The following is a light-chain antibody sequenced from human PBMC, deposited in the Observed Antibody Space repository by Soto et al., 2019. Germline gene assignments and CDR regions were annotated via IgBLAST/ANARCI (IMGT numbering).Light chain of an antibody. CDR2: DAS. Sequence: DIQMTQSPSTLSASIGDRVTITCRASQNINSWLAWYQQKPGKVPKLLIYDASNLEKGVPSRFSGSSSGTDFTFTISSLQPEDTATYYCQQYDYLPRTFGQGTRLEIK. CDR1: QNINSW. J-gene: IGKJ5*01. V-gene: IGKV1-33*01. CDR3: QQYDYLPRT.